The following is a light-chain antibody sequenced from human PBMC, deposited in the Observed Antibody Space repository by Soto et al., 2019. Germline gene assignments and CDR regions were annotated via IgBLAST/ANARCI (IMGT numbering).Light chain of an antibody. CDR3: SSYTSSTTWV. J-gene: IGLJ3*02. V-gene: IGLV2-14*01. CDR1: SSDVGAYNY. Sequence: QSALTQPASVSGSPGQSITISYTGTSSDVGAYNYVSWYQQHPGKAPKLMIYEVSYRPSGVSDRFSGSRSGNTASLTISGLQAEDESDYYCSSYTSSTTWVFGGGTQLTVL. CDR2: EVS.